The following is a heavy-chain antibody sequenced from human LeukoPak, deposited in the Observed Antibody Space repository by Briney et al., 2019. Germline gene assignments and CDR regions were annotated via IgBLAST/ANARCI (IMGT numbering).Heavy chain of an antibody. CDR2: TYYRSKWYN. V-gene: IGHV6-1*01. Sequence: SQTLSLTCAISGDSVSSNSAAWNWIRQSPSRGLEWLGRTYYRSKWYNDYAVSVKSRITINPDTSKNQFSLQLNSVTPEDTAVYYCARDPRLNYYDSSGPGLFDYWGQGTLVTVSS. CDR1: GDSVSSNSAA. J-gene: IGHJ4*02. CDR3: ARDPRLNYYDSSGPGLFDY. D-gene: IGHD3-22*01.